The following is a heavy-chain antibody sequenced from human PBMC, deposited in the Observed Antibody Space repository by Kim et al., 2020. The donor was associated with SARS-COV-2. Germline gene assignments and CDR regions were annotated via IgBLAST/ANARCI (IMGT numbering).Heavy chain of an antibody. J-gene: IGHJ5*02. V-gene: IGHV4-39*01. Sequence: SETLSLTCTVSGGSISSSSYYWGWIRQPPGKGLEWIGSIYYSGSTYYNPSLKSRVTISVDTSKNQFSLKLSSLTAADTAVYYCARHWLDYYDSSAENWFDPWGQGTLVTVSS. CDR2: IYYSGST. D-gene: IGHD3-22*01. CDR3: ARHWLDYYDSSAENWFDP. CDR1: GGSISSSSYY.